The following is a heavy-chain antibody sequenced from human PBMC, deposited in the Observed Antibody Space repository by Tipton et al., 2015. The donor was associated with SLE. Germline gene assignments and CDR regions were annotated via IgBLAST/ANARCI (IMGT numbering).Heavy chain of an antibody. D-gene: IGHD5-12*01. V-gene: IGHV1-18*01. CDR3: ARDHLGQVDEV. CDR2: IGADNGNT. Sequence: QSGAEVKKPGASVKVSCKASGYTLTNYGFNWVRQAPGQGLEWMGWIGADNGNTNYALKFQGRVTMTTDTSTSTAYMELRSLRSDDTAVYYCARDHLGQVDEVWGQGTLVTVSS. J-gene: IGHJ4*02. CDR1: GYTLTNYG.